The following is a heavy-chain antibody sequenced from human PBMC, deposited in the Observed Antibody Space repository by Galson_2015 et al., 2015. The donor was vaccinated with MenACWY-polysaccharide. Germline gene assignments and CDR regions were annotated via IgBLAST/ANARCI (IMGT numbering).Heavy chain of an antibody. V-gene: IGHV3-33*05. CDR3: AREASRRRIHAFDV. Sequence: SLRLSCAASGSRFIYSGIHWVRQAPGKGLEWVTFIQYDGSEEYYADSVKGRFIISRDNTKKMGYLQMDSLRVEDTAVYYCAREASRRRIHAFDVGGQGTLVTVSP. CDR1: GSRFIYSG. CDR2: IQYDGSEE. D-gene: IGHD1-14*01. J-gene: IGHJ3*01.